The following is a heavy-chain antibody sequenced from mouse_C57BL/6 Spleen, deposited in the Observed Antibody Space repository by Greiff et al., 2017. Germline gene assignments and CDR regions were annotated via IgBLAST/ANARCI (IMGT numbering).Heavy chain of an antibody. D-gene: IGHD2-5*01. J-gene: IGHJ2*01. V-gene: IGHV1-80*01. CDR1: GYAFSSYW. Sequence: VQRVESGAELVKPGASVKISCKASGYAFSSYWMNWVKQRPGKGLEWIGQIYPGDGDTNYNGKFKGKATLTADKSSSTAYMQLSSLTSEDSAVYFCARHSNHYFDYWGQGTTLTVSS. CDR2: IYPGDGDT. CDR3: ARHSNHYFDY.